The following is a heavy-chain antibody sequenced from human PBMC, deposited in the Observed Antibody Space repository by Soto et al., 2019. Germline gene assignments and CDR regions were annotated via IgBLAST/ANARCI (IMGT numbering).Heavy chain of an antibody. J-gene: IGHJ3*02. CDR2: IWYDGSNK. D-gene: IGHD3-22*01. CDR3: ARDGYYYDSSGRVLDI. CDR1: GFTFSSYG. V-gene: IGHV3-33*01. Sequence: GGSLRLSCAASGFTFSSYGMHWVRQAPGKGLEWVAVIWYDGSNKYYADSVKGRFTISRDNSKNTLYLQMNSLRAEDTAVYYCARDGYYYDSSGRVLDIWGQGTMVTVSS.